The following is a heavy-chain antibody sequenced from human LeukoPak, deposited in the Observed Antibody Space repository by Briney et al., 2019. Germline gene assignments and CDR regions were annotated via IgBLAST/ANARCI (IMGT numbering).Heavy chain of an antibody. D-gene: IGHD1-26*01. CDR3: ARDWGSYYDRHFDY. V-gene: IGHV1-69*13. Sequence: SVKVSCKASGGTFSSYGINWVRQAPGQGLEWMGGIIPIFGTANYAQKFQGRVTITADESTSTAYMELSSLRSEDTAVYYCARDWGSYYDRHFDYWGQGTLVTVSS. CDR2: IIPIFGTA. J-gene: IGHJ4*02. CDR1: GGTFSSYG.